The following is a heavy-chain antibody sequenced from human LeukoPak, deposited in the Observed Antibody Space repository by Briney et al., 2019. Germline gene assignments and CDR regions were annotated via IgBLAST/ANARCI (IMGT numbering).Heavy chain of an antibody. CDR2: IYHSGST. V-gene: IGHV4-59*11. J-gene: IGHJ6*02. Sequence: SETLSLTCTVSGGSISSHYWSCIRQPPGKGLEWIGEIYHSGSTNYNPSLKSRVTISVDKSKNQFSLKLSSVTAADTAVYYCARVSDSGYYAIYYYYGMDVWGQGTTVTVSS. D-gene: IGHD3-22*01. CDR3: ARVSDSGYYAIYYYYGMDV. CDR1: GGSISSHY.